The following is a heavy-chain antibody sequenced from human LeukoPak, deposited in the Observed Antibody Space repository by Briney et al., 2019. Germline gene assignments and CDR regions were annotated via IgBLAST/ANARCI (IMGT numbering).Heavy chain of an antibody. CDR1: GFTFSSYS. CDR2: ISSSSSTI. D-gene: IGHD6-13*01. CDR3: AREAYSSSWYWFDP. Sequence: GGSLRLSCAASGFTFSSYSMNWVRQAPGKGLEWVSYISSSSSTIYYADSAKGRFTISRDNAKNSLHLQMNSLRAEDTAVYYCAREAYSSSWYWFDPWGQGTLVTVSS. J-gene: IGHJ5*02. V-gene: IGHV3-48*01.